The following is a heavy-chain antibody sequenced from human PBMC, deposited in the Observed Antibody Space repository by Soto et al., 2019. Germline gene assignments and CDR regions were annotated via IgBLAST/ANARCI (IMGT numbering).Heavy chain of an antibody. J-gene: IGHJ4*02. CDR2: IIPIFGTA. D-gene: IGHD3-3*01. Sequence: SVKVSCKASGGTFSSYAISWVRQAPGQGLEWMGGIIPIFGTANYAQKFQGRVTITADESTSTAYMELSSLRSEDTAVYYCAREWTYYDFWSGYWDYWGQGTLVTVSS. CDR1: GGTFSSYA. V-gene: IGHV1-69*13. CDR3: AREWTYYDFWSGYWDY.